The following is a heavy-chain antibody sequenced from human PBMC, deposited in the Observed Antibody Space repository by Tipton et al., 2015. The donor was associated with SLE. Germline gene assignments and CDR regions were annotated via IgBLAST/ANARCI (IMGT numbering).Heavy chain of an antibody. J-gene: IGHJ3*02. V-gene: IGHV4-34*01. Sequence: GLVKPSETLSLTCAIYSGSFSGYHWSWIRQSPGKGLEWIGEINYSGDTNYNPSLKSRVTISVATSKNQLSLKLSSVTAADTAVYYCARGVAHYYASGSFDIWGQGTMVTVSS. CDR3: ARGVAHYYASGSFDI. CDR1: SGSFSGYH. CDR2: INYSGDT. D-gene: IGHD3-10*01.